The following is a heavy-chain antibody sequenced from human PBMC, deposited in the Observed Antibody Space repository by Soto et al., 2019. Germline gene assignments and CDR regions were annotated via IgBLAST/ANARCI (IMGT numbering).Heavy chain of an antibody. CDR2: IDKVGTDS. J-gene: IGHJ6*03. D-gene: IGHD3-10*01. Sequence: EVQLVESGGGLVQPGGSLRLSCAVSGFTFSGRSLHWVRQAPGKGLVWVSGIDKVGTDSTYADSVKGRFTSSRDNAKNTVYLQMNSLRVEVTAVYYCARGWFGPDVWGKGTTVTVSS. CDR3: ARGWFGPDV. CDR1: GFTFSGRS. V-gene: IGHV3-74*01.